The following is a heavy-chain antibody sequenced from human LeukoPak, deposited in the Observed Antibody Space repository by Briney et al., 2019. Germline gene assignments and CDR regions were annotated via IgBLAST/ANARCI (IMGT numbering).Heavy chain of an antibody. CDR3: ANENYYGSGSYPDY. Sequence: PGRSLRLSCAASGFTFSSYAMHWVRQAQGKGMEWVAVISYDGSNKYYADSVKGRFTISRDNSKNTLYLQMNSLRAEDTAVYYCANENYYGSGSYPDYWGQGTLVTVSS. J-gene: IGHJ4*02. V-gene: IGHV3-30-3*02. D-gene: IGHD3-10*01. CDR1: GFTFSSYA. CDR2: ISYDGSNK.